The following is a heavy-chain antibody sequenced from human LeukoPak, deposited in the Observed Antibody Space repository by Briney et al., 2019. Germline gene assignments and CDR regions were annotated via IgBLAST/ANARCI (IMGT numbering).Heavy chain of an antibody. CDR2: ISGSGGST. D-gene: IGHD5-18*01. CDR3: AKWVGLWPYYYYYMDV. CDR1: GFTFSGYG. J-gene: IGHJ6*03. V-gene: IGHV3-23*01. Sequence: QSGGSLRLSCAASGFTFSGYGMSWVRQAPGKGLEWVSAISGSGGSTYYADSVKGRFTISRDNTKNTLYLQMNSLRAEDTAVYYCAKWVGLWPYYYYYMDVWGKGTTVTISS.